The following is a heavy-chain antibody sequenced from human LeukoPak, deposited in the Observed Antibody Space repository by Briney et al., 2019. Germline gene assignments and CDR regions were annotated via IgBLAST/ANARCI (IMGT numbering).Heavy chain of an antibody. J-gene: IGHJ4*02. CDR3: AKDQDYHGSGSLDH. Sequence: GGSLRLSCAASGFTFSSYGMHWVRQAPGKGLEWVAVISYDGSNKYYADSVKGRFTISRDNSKNTLYLQMNSLRAEDTAVYYCAKDQDYHGSGSLDHWGQGTLVTVSS. CDR2: ISYDGSNK. D-gene: IGHD3-10*01. CDR1: GFTFSSYG. V-gene: IGHV3-30*18.